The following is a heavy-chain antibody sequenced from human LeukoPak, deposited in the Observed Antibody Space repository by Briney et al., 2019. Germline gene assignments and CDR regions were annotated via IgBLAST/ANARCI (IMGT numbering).Heavy chain of an antibody. V-gene: IGHV3-30*02. CDR2: IRYDGSNK. D-gene: IGHD2-15*01. CDR3: AKRYCSGGSCYWAMGY. Sequence: GGSLRLSCAASGFTFSSYGMHWVRQAPGKGLEWVAFIRYDGSNKYYADSVKGRFIISRDNSKNTLYLQMNSLRAEDTAVYYCAKRYCSGGSCYWAMGYWGQGTLVTVSS. J-gene: IGHJ4*02. CDR1: GFTFSSYG.